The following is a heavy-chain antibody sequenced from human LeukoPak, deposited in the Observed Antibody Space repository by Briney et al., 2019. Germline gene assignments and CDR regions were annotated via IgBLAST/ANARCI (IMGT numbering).Heavy chain of an antibody. D-gene: IGHD1-14*01. Sequence: GGSLRLSCVGSGFTFSSYWMHWVRQGPGKGLEWVSRISIDGSTTTYADSVKGRFTISRDNAKNTAYLQMNSLRAEDTAVYYCARGPAYWGQGNLVTVSS. V-gene: IGHV3-74*01. CDR3: ARGPAY. CDR2: ISIDGSTT. J-gene: IGHJ4*02. CDR1: GFTFSSYW.